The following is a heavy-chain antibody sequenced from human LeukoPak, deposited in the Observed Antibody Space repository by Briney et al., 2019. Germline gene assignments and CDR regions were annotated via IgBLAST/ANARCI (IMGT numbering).Heavy chain of an antibody. CDR2: ISGTGGST. D-gene: IGHD6-19*01. Sequence: PGGSLRLSCAASGFTFSTYAMTWVRQAPGKGLEWVSGISGTGGSTYYADSVKGRFTISRDNSKNTLYLQMNSLRAEDTAVYYCAKDQNNGWYNIWGQGTMVTVSS. V-gene: IGHV3-23*01. CDR1: GFTFSTYA. J-gene: IGHJ3*02. CDR3: AKDQNNGWYNI.